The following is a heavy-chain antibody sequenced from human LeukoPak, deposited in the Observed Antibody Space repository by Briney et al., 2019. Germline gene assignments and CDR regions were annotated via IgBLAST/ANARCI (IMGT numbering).Heavy chain of an antibody. CDR2: INQDGSVT. CDR3: ARAYAASGSY. D-gene: IGHD3-10*01. Sequence: GGSLRLSCVGSGFIFSTYWMTWVRQAPGKGLDWVANINQDGSVTYYADSVKGRFAIFRDNAKNSVHLQMNSLRVEDTAVYYCARAYAASGSYWGQGTLVTVSS. V-gene: IGHV3-7*01. CDR1: GFIFSTYW. J-gene: IGHJ4*02.